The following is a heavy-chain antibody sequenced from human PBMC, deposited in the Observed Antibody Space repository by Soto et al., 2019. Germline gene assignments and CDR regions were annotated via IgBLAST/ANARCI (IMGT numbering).Heavy chain of an antibody. CDR2: IYYSGST. J-gene: IGHJ4*02. CDR3: ARGVLH. Sequence: QVQLQESGPGLVKPSQTLSLTCTVSGGSISSGGYYWSWIRQHPGKGLEWIGSIYYSGSTYYNPSRXSXXTVSVDTSKNQFSRKLSSVTAADSAVYYCARGVLHWGQGTLVTVSS. CDR1: GGSISSGGYY. D-gene: IGHD3-10*01. V-gene: IGHV4-31*03.